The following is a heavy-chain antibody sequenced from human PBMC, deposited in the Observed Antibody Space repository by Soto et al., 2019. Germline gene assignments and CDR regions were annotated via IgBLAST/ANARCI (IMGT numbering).Heavy chain of an antibody. J-gene: IGHJ3*01. CDR3: ARDIFDFWSGHSDVFDF. Sequence: SVKVSCKASGYTFTSYDINWVRQAPGQGLEWMGGIIPIFGTANYAQKFQGRVTITADESTSTAYMELSSLRSEDTAVYYCARDIFDFWSGHSDVFDFCGQG. CDR2: IIPIFGTA. V-gene: IGHV1-69*13. CDR1: GYTFTSYD. D-gene: IGHD3-3*01.